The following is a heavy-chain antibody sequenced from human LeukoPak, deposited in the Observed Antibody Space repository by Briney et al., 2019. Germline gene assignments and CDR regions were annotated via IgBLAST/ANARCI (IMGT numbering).Heavy chain of an antibody. CDR3: ARANDYGDYFDAIGI. CDR2: INPNSGGT. D-gene: IGHD4-17*01. Sequence: ASVKVSCKASGYTFTGYYMRWVRQAPGQGLEWMGWINPNSGGTNYAQKFQGRVTMTRETSISTAYMELSRLRSDDTAVYYCARANDYGDYFDAIGIWGPGTMVTVSS. V-gene: IGHV1-2*02. CDR1: GYTFTGYY. J-gene: IGHJ3*02.